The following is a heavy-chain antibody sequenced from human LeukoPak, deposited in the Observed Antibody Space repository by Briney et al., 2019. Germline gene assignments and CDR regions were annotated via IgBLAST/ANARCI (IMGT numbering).Heavy chain of an antibody. D-gene: IGHD3-3*01. V-gene: IGHV3-66*01. CDR3: ASPPRSATGEDAFDI. CDR1: GFSFSTYA. J-gene: IGHJ3*02. Sequence: GGSLRLSCAASGFSFSTYAMTWVRQAPGKGLEWVSVIYSGGSTYYADSVKGRFTISRDNSKNTLYLQMNSLRAEDTAVYYCASPPRSATGEDAFDIWGQGTMVTVSA. CDR2: IYSGGST.